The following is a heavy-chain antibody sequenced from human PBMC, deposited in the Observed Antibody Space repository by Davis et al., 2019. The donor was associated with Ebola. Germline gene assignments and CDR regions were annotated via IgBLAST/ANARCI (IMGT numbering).Heavy chain of an antibody. CDR2: INTNTGKA. CDR1: GYTFINYA. D-gene: IGHD4-11*01. Sequence: AASVKVSCKASGYTFINYALNWVRQAPGQGLEWMGWINTNTGKATYAQGFTGRFVFSLDTSVSTAYLQISSLKAEDTAVYYCARDWTTDADDGYIFGYWGQGTLVTVSS. V-gene: IGHV7-4-1*02. CDR3: ARDWTTDADDGYIFGY. J-gene: IGHJ4*02.